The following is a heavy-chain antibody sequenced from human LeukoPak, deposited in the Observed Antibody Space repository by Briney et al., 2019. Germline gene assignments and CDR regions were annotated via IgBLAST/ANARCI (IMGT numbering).Heavy chain of an antibody. D-gene: IGHD1-14*01. CDR3: ARGKPYNWFDP. CDR1: GFTFSSYS. Sequence: PGGSLRLSCAASGFTFSSYSMNWVRQAPGKGPEWVSSISSSRSYIYYADSVKGRFTISRDNAKNSLYLQMNRLRAEETAVYYCARGKPYNWFDPWGQGTLVTVSS. J-gene: IGHJ5*02. CDR2: ISSSRSYI. V-gene: IGHV3-21*01.